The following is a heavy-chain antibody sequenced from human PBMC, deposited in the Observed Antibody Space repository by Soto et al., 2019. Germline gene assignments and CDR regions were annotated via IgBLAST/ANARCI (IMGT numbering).Heavy chain of an antibody. D-gene: IGHD2-15*01. CDR2: ISSSSSTI. J-gene: IGHJ3*02. CDR3: ARDGMVVAGAFDI. Sequence: EVQLVESGGGLVQPGGSLRLSCAASGFTFSSYSMNWVRQAPGKGLEWVSYISSSSSTIYYADSVKGRFTISRDNAQNSLYLQMNSLRAEDTAVYYCARDGMVVAGAFDIWGQGTMVTVSS. CDR1: GFTFSSYS. V-gene: IGHV3-48*01.